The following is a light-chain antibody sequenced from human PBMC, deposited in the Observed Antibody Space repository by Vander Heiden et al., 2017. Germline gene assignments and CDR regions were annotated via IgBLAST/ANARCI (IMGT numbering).Light chain of an antibody. CDR2: AAS. CDR1: QGISSY. CDR3: QQLNSYPHT. V-gene: IGKV1-9*01. Sequence: DIQLTQSPSFLSASVGDRVNITCRASQGISSYLAWYQQKPGKAPKLLIYAASTLQSGVPSRFSGSGSGTEFTLTISSLQPEDFATYYCQQLNSYPHTFGQGTKLEIK. J-gene: IGKJ2*01.